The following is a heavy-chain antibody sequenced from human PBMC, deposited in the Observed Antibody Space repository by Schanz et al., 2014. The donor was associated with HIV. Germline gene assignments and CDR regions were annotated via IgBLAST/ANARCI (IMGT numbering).Heavy chain of an antibody. CDR3: ARNRYNLLPFDI. V-gene: IGHV1-2*02. J-gene: IGHJ4*02. Sequence: VQLVQSRGEVKKPGASVKVSCKASGYSFTNFDVSWVRQAPGQGLEWMGWIKPNNGATYYAQKFKGRVTMTRDTSVSTASMEMTRLTYDDTAIYFCARNRYNLLPFDIWGQGTLVTVSS. CDR1: GYSFTNFD. CDR2: IKPNNGAT. D-gene: IGHD2-2*01.